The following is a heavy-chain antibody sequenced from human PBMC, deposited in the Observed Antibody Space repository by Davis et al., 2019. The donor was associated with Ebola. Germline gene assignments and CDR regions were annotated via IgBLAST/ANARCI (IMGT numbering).Heavy chain of an antibody. J-gene: IGHJ4*02. Sequence: GGSLRLSCATSGFTFSNFGMHWVRQAPGKGLEWVAFIRYDGSQKYYADSVKGRFTISRDNSKNTLYLQMNSLRAEDTAVYYCAKDEMYSSSPFFRYWGQGTLVTVSS. D-gene: IGHD6-6*01. CDR1: GFTFSNFG. CDR2: IRYDGSQK. CDR3: AKDEMYSSSPFFRY. V-gene: IGHV3-30*02.